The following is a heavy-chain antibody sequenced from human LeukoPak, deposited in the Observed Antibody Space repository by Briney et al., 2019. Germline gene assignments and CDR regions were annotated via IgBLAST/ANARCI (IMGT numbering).Heavy chain of an antibody. CDR2: VSPYNDNT. CDR1: GYTFTSYG. CDR3: ARGGYEDY. J-gene: IGHJ4*02. V-gene: IGHV1-18*01. D-gene: IGHD3-16*01. Sequence: ASVKVSCKASGYTFTSYGITWVRQAPGQGLEWMGWVSPYNDNTNYAQNLQDRVTMTTDTSATTAYMELRSLRSDDTAVYYCARGGYEDYWGQGTLVTVSS.